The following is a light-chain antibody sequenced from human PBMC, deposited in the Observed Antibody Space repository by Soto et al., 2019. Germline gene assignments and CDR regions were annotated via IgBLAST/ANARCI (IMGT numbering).Light chain of an antibody. CDR2: DAS. V-gene: IGKV3-11*01. J-gene: IGKJ5*01. Sequence: EIVLTQSPATLSLSPGERATLSCRASQSVSSYLAWYQQKPGQAPRLLIYDASNRATGIPARFSGSGSGTDFTLTISSLEPEDFAVSYCQQRRNWPRTFGQGTRLEIK. CDR1: QSVSSY. CDR3: QQRRNWPRT.